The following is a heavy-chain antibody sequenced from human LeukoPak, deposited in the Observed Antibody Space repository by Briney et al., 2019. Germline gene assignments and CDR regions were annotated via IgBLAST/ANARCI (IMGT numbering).Heavy chain of an antibody. D-gene: IGHD3-22*01. CDR3: ARWGYHDSSGYQPLDY. V-gene: IGHV3-74*01. CDR1: GFTFNTYW. Sequence: GGSLRLSCAASGFTFNTYWIHWVRQAPGKGLVWVSCISSDGSSISYADSVKGRFTISRDNAKNTLYLQMNSLRAEDTAVYYCARWGYHDSSGYQPLDYWGQGTLVTVSS. J-gene: IGHJ4*02. CDR2: ISSDGSSI.